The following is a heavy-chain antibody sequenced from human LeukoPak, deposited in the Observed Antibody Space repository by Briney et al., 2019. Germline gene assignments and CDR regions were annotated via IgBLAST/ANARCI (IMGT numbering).Heavy chain of an antibody. Sequence: GGSLSLSCAASGFTVSSNNMCWVRNAQRKGKERVSVVYSGGSKYYADNVKGRFTISRDSSKNTLYLQMNRLRAEDTAVCYCARATMLWGAIRGFDYWGQGTLVT. D-gene: IGHD3-10*01. J-gene: IGHJ4*02. CDR3: ARATMLWGAIRGFDY. CDR1: GFTVSSNN. V-gene: IGHV3-53*01. CDR2: VYSGGSK.